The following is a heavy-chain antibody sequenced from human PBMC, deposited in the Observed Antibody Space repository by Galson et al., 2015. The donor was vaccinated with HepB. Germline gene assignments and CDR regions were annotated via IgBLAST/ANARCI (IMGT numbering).Heavy chain of an antibody. Sequence: SLRLSCAASGFTFSNYDMTWVRQAPGKGLEWVSSISGSGDITFYADSVRGRFTISRDNSKNTLYLQMNSLRDEDTAVYYCAKAHCSVASCFKRRYHYYYAMDVWGQGTTVSVSS. CDR1: GFTFSNYD. J-gene: IGHJ6*02. V-gene: IGHV3-23*01. CDR2: ISGSGDIT. CDR3: AKAHCSVASCFKRRYHYYYAMDV. D-gene: IGHD2-15*01.